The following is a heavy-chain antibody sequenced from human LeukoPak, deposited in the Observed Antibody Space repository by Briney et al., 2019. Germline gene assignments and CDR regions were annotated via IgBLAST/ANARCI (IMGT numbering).Heavy chain of an antibody. CDR2: ISSSGSAI. D-gene: IGHD7-27*01. CDR1: GFTFSDYY. CDR3: ARRAANWGNYYFDY. Sequence: GRSLRLSCAASGFTFSDYYMSWIRQAPGKGLEWVSYISSSGSAIYYADSVKGRFTISRDNAKNSLYLQMNSLRAEDTAVYYCARRAANWGNYYFDYWGQGTLVTVSS. J-gene: IGHJ4*02. V-gene: IGHV3-11*01.